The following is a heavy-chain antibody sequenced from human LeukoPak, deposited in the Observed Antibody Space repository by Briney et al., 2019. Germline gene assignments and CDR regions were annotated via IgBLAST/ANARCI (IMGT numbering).Heavy chain of an antibody. CDR1: GYTFTSYG. Sequence: GASVKVSCKASGYTFTSYGISWVRQAPGQGLEWMGWISTYNGNTNYAQKLQGRVTMTTDTSTSTAYMELRSLRSDDTAVYYCARQRGPGDPDAFDIWGQGTMVTVSS. D-gene: IGHD4-17*01. CDR3: ARQRGPGDPDAFDI. J-gene: IGHJ3*02. CDR2: ISTYNGNT. V-gene: IGHV1-18*01.